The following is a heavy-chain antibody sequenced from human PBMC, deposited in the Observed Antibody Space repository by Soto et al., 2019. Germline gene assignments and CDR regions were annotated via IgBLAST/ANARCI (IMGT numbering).Heavy chain of an antibody. D-gene: IGHD2-15*01. V-gene: IGHV4-59*01. CDR1: GGSISRDY. CDR3: ASHTAYCSGGACAPDY. CDR2: IDYSGSP. J-gene: IGHJ4*02. Sequence: SETLSLTCIVSGGSISRDYWSWVRQPPGKGLEWIAYIDYSGSPNYNPSLKSRVTMSEDTSKNQFSLKLTSVTAADTAVYYCASHTAYCSGGACAPDYWGQGTLVTVS.